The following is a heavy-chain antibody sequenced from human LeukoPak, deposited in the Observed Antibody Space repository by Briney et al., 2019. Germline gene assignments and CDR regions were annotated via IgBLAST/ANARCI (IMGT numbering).Heavy chain of an antibody. V-gene: IGHV1-24*01. CDR2: IDFEDGKT. Sequence: ASVKVSCKVSGYSLSELTMHWVRQSPGEGLEWLGGIDFEDGKTIYAQRFQGRVSMIEDTSTDTAYMELSSLRAEDTAVYYCAHIFYYGSGSYGDYWGQGTLVTVSS. CDR1: GYSLSELT. CDR3: AHIFYYGSGSYGDY. D-gene: IGHD3-10*01. J-gene: IGHJ4*02.